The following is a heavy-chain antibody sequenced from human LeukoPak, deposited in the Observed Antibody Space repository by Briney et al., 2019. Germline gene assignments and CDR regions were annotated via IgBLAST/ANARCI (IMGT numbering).Heavy chain of an antibody. CDR1: GSSISNYY. V-gene: IGHV4-59*08. D-gene: IGHD6-19*01. Sequence: SETLSLTCSVSGSSISNYYWSWIRQSPGKGLEWFGYIYSTGSTDYNPSLKSRVTISVETSKNQFSLRLSSVTAADTAVYFCARHEGLARPFDYWGQGTLVPVSS. CDR2: IYSTGST. J-gene: IGHJ4*02. CDR3: ARHEGLARPFDY.